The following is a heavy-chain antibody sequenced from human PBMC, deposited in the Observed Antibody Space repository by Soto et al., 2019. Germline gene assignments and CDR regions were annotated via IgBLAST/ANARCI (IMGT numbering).Heavy chain of an antibody. D-gene: IGHD3-22*01. CDR3: ARPSSGYGSHYYGMDV. Sequence: GESLKISCKGSGYNVASYWIGWVRQMPGKGLEWMGIIYPGDSDTRYSPSFQGQVTISADKSLSTAYLQWSSLKASDTAMYYCARPSSGYGSHYYGMDVWGQGTTVTVSS. V-gene: IGHV5-51*01. CDR2: IYPGDSDT. CDR1: GYNVASYW. J-gene: IGHJ6*02.